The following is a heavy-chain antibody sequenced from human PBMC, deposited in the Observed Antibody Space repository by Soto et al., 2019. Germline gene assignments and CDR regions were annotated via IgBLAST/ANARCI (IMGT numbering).Heavy chain of an antibody. CDR2: IYQSGTT. V-gene: IGHV4-4*02. Sequence: QVQLKESGPGLVKPSGTLSLTCAVSGDSMSSDNWWSWVRQPPGKGLEWIGEIYQSGTTNYNPSHQSRGTISVDKPNTHFPLTLNSVTAADRAVYYCARLCRGYCLSYWGQGPLVTVSS. D-gene: IGHD2-15*01. CDR1: GDSMSSDNW. J-gene: IGHJ4*02. CDR3: ARLCRGYCLSY.